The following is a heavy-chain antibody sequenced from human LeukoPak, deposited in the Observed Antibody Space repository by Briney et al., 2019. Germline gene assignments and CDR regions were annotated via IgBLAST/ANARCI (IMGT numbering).Heavy chain of an antibody. Sequence: SETLSLTCTVSGGSISSSSYYWGSIRQPPGKGLEWIGSISYSGSTYYNPSLKSRVTISVDTSKNQFSLKLSSVTAADTAVYYCARSVDSLLNFDYWGQGTLVTVSS. CDR1: GGSISSSSYY. D-gene: IGHD3-22*01. CDR2: ISYSGST. V-gene: IGHV4-39*01. CDR3: ARSVDSLLNFDY. J-gene: IGHJ4*02.